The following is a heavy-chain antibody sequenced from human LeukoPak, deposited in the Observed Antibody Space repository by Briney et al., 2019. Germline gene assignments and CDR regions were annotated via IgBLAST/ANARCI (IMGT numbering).Heavy chain of an antibody. D-gene: IGHD1-26*01. CDR1: GYSISSGYY. Sequence: PSETLSLTCTVSGYSISSGYYWGWIRQPPGKGLEWIGSIYHSGSTYYNPSLKGRVTISVDTSKNQFSLKLSSVTAADTAVYYCARDAIVGATTDYWGQGTLVTVSS. CDR3: ARDAIVGATTDY. J-gene: IGHJ4*02. V-gene: IGHV4-38-2*02. CDR2: IYHSGST.